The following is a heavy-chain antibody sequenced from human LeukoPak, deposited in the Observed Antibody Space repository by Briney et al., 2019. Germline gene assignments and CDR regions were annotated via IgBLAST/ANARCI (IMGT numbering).Heavy chain of an antibody. V-gene: IGHV3-23*01. CDR2: ISDSGGGT. Sequence: GGSLRLSCAASGFTFSSYVMNWVRQAPGKGLEWVSGISDSGGGTYYADSVKGRFTISRDNSKNTLYLQMNSLRAEDAAVYYCAKLPGRAADYWGQGTLVTVSS. CDR1: GFTFSSYV. CDR3: AKLPGRAADY. J-gene: IGHJ4*02.